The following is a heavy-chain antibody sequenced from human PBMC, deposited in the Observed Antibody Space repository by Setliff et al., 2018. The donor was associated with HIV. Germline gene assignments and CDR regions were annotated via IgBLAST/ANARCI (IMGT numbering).Heavy chain of an antibody. CDR3: AKDVCCGAYCYAYYYYGMDV. CDR1: VFTFNNYG. CDR2: IRYDGSQK. D-gene: IGHD2-21*02. J-gene: IGHJ6*02. V-gene: IGHV3-30*02. Sequence: PGESLKISCAASVFTFNNYGMNWVRQAPGKGLEWVAFIRYDGSQKYYVDSVKGRFTISRDNSKNTLYLQMNSLRVEDTAVYYCAKDVCCGAYCYAYYYYGMDVWGQGTMVTVSS.